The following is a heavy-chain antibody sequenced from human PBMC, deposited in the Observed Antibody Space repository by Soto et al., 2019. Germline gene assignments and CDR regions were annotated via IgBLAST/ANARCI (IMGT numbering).Heavy chain of an antibody. Sequence: EVQLLESGGGLVQPGGSLRLSCAASGFAFSSYAMSWVRQAPGKGLEWVSVVRGSAGSTYYADSVKGRFTISRDNSKNTLYLQMNSLRAEDTAVYYCAKDASSGFTSFDSWGRGTVVTVSS. CDR3: AKDASSGFTSFDS. CDR1: GFAFSSYA. J-gene: IGHJ2*01. CDR2: VRGSAGST. V-gene: IGHV3-23*01. D-gene: IGHD3-16*01.